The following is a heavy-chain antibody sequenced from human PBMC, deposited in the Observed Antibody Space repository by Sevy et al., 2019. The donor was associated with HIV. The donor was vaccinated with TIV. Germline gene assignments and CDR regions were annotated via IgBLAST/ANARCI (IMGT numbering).Heavy chain of an antibody. CDR3: VTRGDYGLRYYFDY. V-gene: IGHV1-24*01. CDR1: GYTLTELS. D-gene: IGHD4-17*01. CDR2: FDPEDGET. Sequence: ASVKVSCKVSGYTLTELSMHWVRQAPGKGLEWMGGFDPEDGETIYAQKFQGRVTMTEDTSTDTAYMELSSLRSEDTAGYYCVTRGDYGLRYYFDYCGQGTLCTVSS. J-gene: IGHJ4*02.